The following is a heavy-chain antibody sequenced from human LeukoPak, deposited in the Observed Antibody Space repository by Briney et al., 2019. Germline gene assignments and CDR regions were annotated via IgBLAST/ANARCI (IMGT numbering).Heavy chain of an antibody. D-gene: IGHD2-2*01. Sequence: GQSLRLSCAASGFTFSSYAMHWVRQAPGKGLEWVAVISYDGSNKYYADSVKGRFTISRDNSKNTLYLQMNSLRAEDTAVYYCARDRCSSTSCYFDYWGQGTLVTVSS. CDR1: GFTFSSYA. V-gene: IGHV3-30-3*01. CDR2: ISYDGSNK. CDR3: ARDRCSSTSCYFDY. J-gene: IGHJ4*02.